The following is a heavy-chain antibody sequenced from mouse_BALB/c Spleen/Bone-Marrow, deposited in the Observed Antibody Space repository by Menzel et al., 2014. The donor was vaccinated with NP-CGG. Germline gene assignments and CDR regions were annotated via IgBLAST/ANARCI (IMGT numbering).Heavy chain of an antibody. D-gene: IGHD1-1*01. Sequence: QVQLQQSGAELVKPGASVKLSCKASDYTFTSYWIQWVKQRPGQGLEWIGEINPSNGRINYNEKFKSKATLTVDKSSSTAYMQLSSLTSEDSAVYYCARKYYGSSYVWYFGVWGAGTTVTVSS. V-gene: IGHV1S81*02. CDR1: DYTFTSYW. CDR3: ARKYYGSSYVWYFGV. J-gene: IGHJ1*01. CDR2: INPSNGRI.